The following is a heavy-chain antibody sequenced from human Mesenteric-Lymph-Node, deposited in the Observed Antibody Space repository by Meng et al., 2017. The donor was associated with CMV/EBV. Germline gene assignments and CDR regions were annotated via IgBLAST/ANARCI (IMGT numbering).Heavy chain of an antibody. D-gene: IGHD6-13*01. V-gene: IGHV1-8*01. Sequence: ASVKVSCKASGYTFTSFDINWVRQATGQGLEWMGWMNANSGNTGYAQKFQGRVTMTRNTSISTAYMELSSLRSEDTAVYYCTRGLGDSSWYDQGDYWGQGTLVTGLL. CDR2: MNANSGNT. CDR1: GYTFTSFD. J-gene: IGHJ4*02. CDR3: TRGLGDSSWYDQGDY.